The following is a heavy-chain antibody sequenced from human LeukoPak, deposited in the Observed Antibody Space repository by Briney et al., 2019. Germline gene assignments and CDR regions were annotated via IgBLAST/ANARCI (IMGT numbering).Heavy chain of an antibody. CDR3: AKGQYCSGCSCYSYYYYYYMDV. CDR1: GFTFSSYA. D-gene: IGHD2-15*01. V-gene: IGHV3-23*01. Sequence: TGGSLRLSCAASGFTFSSYAMSWVRQAPGKGLEWVSAISGSGGSTYYADSVKGRFTISRDNSKNTLYLQMNSLRAEDTAVYYCAKGQYCSGCSCYSYYYYYYMDVWGKGTTVTVSS. J-gene: IGHJ6*03. CDR2: ISGSGGST.